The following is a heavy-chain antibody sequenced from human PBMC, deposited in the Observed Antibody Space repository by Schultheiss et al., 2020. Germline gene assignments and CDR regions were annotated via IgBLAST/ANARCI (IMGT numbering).Heavy chain of an antibody. Sequence: GGSLRLSCAASGFTFSSYGMHWVRQAPGKGLEWVAVISYDGSNKYYADSVKGRFTISRDNAKNSLYLQMNSLRAEDTAVYYCAREGGIQLAFPFGMDVWGQGTTVTVS. D-gene: IGHD5-18*01. J-gene: IGHJ6*02. V-gene: IGHV3-30*03. CDR3: AREGGIQLAFPFGMDV. CDR2: ISYDGSNK. CDR1: GFTFSSYG.